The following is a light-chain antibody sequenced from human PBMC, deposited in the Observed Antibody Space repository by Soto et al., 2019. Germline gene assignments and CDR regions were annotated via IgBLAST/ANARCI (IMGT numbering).Light chain of an antibody. CDR3: SSYTTNSPLV. CDR2: EVS. Sequence: QSVLTQPPSASGSPGQSVAISCTGTSSDVGGYPYVSWYQQHPGKAPKLMIYEVSNRPSGVSNRFSGSKSGNTASLPISGLQAADAAAYYCSSYTTNSPLVLGAGTKDTVL. J-gene: IGLJ1*01. V-gene: IGLV2-14*01. CDR1: SSDVGGYPY.